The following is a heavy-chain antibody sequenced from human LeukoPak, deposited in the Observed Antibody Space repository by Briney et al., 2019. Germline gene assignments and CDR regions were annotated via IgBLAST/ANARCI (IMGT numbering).Heavy chain of an antibody. D-gene: IGHD3-16*01. CDR2: MSSTGDII. Sequence: GGSLRLSCAASGFTFSTYEMHWVRQAPGKGLEWVSYMSSTGDIIYYADSVKGRFTISRDNSRNTLYLQMNTLRAEDTAVYYCAKDREYSYVYDAFDIWGQGTLVIVSS. CDR3: AKDREYSYVYDAFDI. J-gene: IGHJ3*02. CDR1: GFTFSTYE. V-gene: IGHV3-48*03.